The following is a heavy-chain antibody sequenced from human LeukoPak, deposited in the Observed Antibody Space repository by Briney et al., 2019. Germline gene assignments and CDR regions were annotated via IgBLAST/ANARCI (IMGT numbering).Heavy chain of an antibody. J-gene: IGHJ4*02. V-gene: IGHV1-69*05. CDR3: ARDPLYSSSWYSLGD. Sequence: SVKVSCKASGGTFSSYAISWVRQAPGQGLEWMGGIIPIFGTANYAQKFQGRVTITRDTSASTAYMELSSLRSEDTALYYCARDPLYSSSWYSLGDWGQGTLVTVSS. CDR2: IIPIFGTA. D-gene: IGHD6-13*01. CDR1: GGTFSSYA.